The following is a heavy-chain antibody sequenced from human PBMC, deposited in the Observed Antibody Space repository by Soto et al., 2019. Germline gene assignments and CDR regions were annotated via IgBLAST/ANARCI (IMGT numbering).Heavy chain of an antibody. V-gene: IGHV4-30-4*01. D-gene: IGHD2-21*02. J-gene: IGHJ6*02. CDR3: ARDPYCGGDCYPTGYGYYYYGMGV. CDR2: IYYSGST. CDR1: GGSISSGDYY. Sequence: SETLSLTCTVSGGSISSGDYYWSWIRQPPGKGLEWIGYIYYSGSTYYNPSLKSRVTISVDTSKNQFSLKLSSVTAADTAVYYCARDPYCGGDCYPTGYGYYYYGMGVWGQGTTVTVSS.